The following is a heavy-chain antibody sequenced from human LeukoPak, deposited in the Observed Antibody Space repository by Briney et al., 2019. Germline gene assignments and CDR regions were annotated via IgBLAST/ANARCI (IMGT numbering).Heavy chain of an antibody. CDR3: ARESKYQFDY. D-gene: IGHD2-2*01. CDR2: ISSSSSTI. J-gene: IGHJ4*02. Sequence: GGSLRLSCAASGFAFSSYSMNWVRQAPGKGLEWVSYISSSSSTIYYADSVKGRLTISRDNAKNSLYLQMNSLRAEDTAVYYCARESKYQFDYWGQGTLVTVSS. V-gene: IGHV3-48*01. CDR1: GFAFSSYS.